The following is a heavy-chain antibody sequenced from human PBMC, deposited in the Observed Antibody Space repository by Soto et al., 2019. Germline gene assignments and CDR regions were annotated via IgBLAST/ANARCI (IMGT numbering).Heavy chain of an antibody. D-gene: IGHD3-22*01. V-gene: IGHV4-4*07. J-gene: IGHJ1*01. CDR3: ARESYYDSRGYLALFER. CDR2: IYTSVST. CDR1: GGSISSYY. Sequence: SETLSLTCTVSGGSISSYYWTWIRQPAGKGLEWIGRIYTSVSTNYNPSLKSRVTMSVDTSKNQFSLKLSSVTAADTAVYYCARESYYDSRGYLALFERWGKGNQVNVSS.